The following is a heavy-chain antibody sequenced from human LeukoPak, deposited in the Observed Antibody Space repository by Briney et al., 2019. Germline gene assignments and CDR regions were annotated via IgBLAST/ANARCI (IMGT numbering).Heavy chain of an antibody. D-gene: IGHD3-22*01. V-gene: IGHV3-21*01. CDR1: GFTFSIND. CDR2: ISSSSSYI. CDR3: AGVIYYTSDAFYI. J-gene: IGHJ3*02. Sequence: GGSLRLSCAISGFTFSINDTSWVRQAPGKGLEWVSSISSSSSYIYYADSVKGRFTISRDNAKNTLYLQMNSLRVEDTAVYYCAGVIYYTSDAFYISGQGTMVTVSS.